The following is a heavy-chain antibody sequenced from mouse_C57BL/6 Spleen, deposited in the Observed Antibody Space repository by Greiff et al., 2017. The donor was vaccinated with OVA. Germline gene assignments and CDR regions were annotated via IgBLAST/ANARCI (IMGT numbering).Heavy chain of an antibody. Sequence: QVQLQQPGAELVRPGSSVKLSCKASGYTFTSYWMDWVKQRPGQGLEWIGNIYPSDSETHYNQKFKDKATLTVDKSSSTAYMQLSSLTSEDSAVYYCARVDGYYQFAYWGQGTLVTVSA. CDR3: ARVDGYYQFAY. CDR1: GYTFTSYW. CDR2: IYPSDSET. V-gene: IGHV1-61*01. J-gene: IGHJ3*01. D-gene: IGHD2-3*01.